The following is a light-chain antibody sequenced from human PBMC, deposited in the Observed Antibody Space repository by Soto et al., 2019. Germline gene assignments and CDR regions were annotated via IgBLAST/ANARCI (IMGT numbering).Light chain of an antibody. CDR1: QGIISY. J-gene: IGKJ4*01. V-gene: IGKV1-8*01. CDR3: QQFNRYPLT. Sequence: AILMTQSPSSFSASTGDRVTITCRASQGIISYLSWYQHKPWKAPKLLIYAASTLQSGVPSTFSGSGSATDFTLTLTSLQSEDFATYYCQQFNRYPLTFGGGTKVDNK. CDR2: AAS.